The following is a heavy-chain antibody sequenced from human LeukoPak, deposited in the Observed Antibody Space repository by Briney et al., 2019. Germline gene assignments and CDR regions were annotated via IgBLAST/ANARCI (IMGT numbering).Heavy chain of an antibody. J-gene: IGHJ4*02. CDR1: GGSISSHY. V-gene: IGHV4-59*11. Sequence: SETLSLTCTVSGGSISSHYWSWIRQPPGKGLEWIGYIYYSGSTNYNPSLKSRVTISVDTSKNQFSLKLSSVTAADTAVYYCAREKTASMNYFDYWGQGTLVTVSS. CDR3: AREKTASMNYFDY. CDR2: IYYSGST. D-gene: IGHD2-21*02.